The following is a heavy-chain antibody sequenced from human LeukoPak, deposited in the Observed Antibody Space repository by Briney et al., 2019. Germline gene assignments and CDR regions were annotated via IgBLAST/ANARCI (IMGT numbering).Heavy chain of an antibody. D-gene: IGHD3-10*01. CDR3: SKDRGGSGSYYYSAFDI. V-gene: IGHV3-23*01. CDR1: GFTFSSYA. Sequence: GGSLRLSCAASGFTFSSYAMSWVRQAPGKGLEWVSGISGSGGSTYYADSVKGRFTISRDNSKNTLYLEMNSLRADDTAVYYCSKDRGGSGSYYYSAFDIWGQGTMVTVSS. CDR2: ISGSGGST. J-gene: IGHJ3*02.